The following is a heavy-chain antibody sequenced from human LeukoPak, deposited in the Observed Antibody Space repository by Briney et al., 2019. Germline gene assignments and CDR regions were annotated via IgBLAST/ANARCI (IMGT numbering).Heavy chain of an antibody. J-gene: IGHJ6*03. CDR1: GFTFSSYW. V-gene: IGHV3-7*03. D-gene: IGHD6-13*01. Sequence: GGSLRLSCAASGFTFSSYWMTWVRQAPGKGLEWVTNIKQDGSEKYYVDSVKGRFTISRDNAKDSLYLQMNSLRAEDTAVYYCARDTQQLYASDYYYYMDVWGKGTTVTVSS. CDR3: ARDTQQLYASDYYYYMDV. CDR2: IKQDGSEK.